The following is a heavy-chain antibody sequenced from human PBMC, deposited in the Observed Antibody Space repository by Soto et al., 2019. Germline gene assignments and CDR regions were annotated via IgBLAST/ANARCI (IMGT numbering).Heavy chain of an antibody. V-gene: IGHV4-34*11. D-gene: IGHD4-17*01. CDR2: VYYSGTT. CDR1: GGSFSGYY. J-gene: IGHJ4*02. Sequence: SETLSLTCAVYGGSFSGYYWSWIRQPPGKGLEWIGYVYYSGTTNYNPSLKSRVTISVDLSKNQFSLRLSSVTTADTALYYCARTTAVPNTLRSRYFFDYWGQGTLVTVSS. CDR3: ARTTAVPNTLRSRYFFDY.